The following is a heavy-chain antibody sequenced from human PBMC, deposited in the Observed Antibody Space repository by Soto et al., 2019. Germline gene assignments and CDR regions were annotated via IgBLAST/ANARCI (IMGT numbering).Heavy chain of an antibody. CDR1: GYTFTSYA. V-gene: IGHV1-3*01. D-gene: IGHD6-19*01. J-gene: IGHJ5*02. CDR2: INAGNGNT. Sequence: ASVKVSCKASGYTFTSYAMHWVRQAPGQSLEWMGWINAGNGNTKYSQKFQGRVTITRDTSASTAYMELSSLRSEDTAVYYCARALSGIAVARNWFDPWGQGTLVTAPQ. CDR3: ARALSGIAVARNWFDP.